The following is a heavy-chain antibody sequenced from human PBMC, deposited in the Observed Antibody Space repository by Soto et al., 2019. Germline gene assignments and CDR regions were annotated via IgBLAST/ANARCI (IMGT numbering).Heavy chain of an antibody. CDR1: GGSTSSYY. J-gene: IGHJ4*02. CDR2: IYYSGST. CDR3: AGEFEDSSGFY. D-gene: IGHD3-22*01. V-gene: IGHV4-59*01. Sequence: PSETLSLTCSVSGGSTSSYYWSWIRQPPGKGLEWIGYIYYSGSTNYNPSLKSRVTISVDTSKNQFSLKLSSVTAADTAVYYCAGEFEDSSGFYWGQGTLVTVSS.